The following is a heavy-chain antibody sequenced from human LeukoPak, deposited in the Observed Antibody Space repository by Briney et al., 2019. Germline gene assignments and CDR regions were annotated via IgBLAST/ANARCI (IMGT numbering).Heavy chain of an antibody. CDR3: ARERGRGRDSPWFDY. Sequence: GGSLRLSCSASGFTFSIYSMHWVRQVPGKGLEYVSAIDSSGRSTYYADSVKGRFTISRDNSKNTLDLQMTGLRAEDTAVYYCARERGRGRDSPWFDYWGQGTLVTVSS. CDR1: GFTFSIYS. D-gene: IGHD1-26*01. V-gene: IGHV3-64D*06. CDR2: IDSSGRST. J-gene: IGHJ4*02.